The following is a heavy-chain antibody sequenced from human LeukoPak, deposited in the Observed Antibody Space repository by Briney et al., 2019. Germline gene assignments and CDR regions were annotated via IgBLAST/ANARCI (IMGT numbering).Heavy chain of an antibody. Sequence: GGSLRLSCAASGFAFSSYAMSWIRQAPGKGLEWVSYISSSGSTIYYADSVKGRFTISRDNAKNSLYLQMNSLRAEDTAVYYCARAQNLGFDYWGQGTLVTVSS. V-gene: IGHV3-11*01. J-gene: IGHJ4*02. D-gene: IGHD2/OR15-2a*01. CDR2: ISSSGSTI. CDR1: GFAFSSYA. CDR3: ARAQNLGFDY.